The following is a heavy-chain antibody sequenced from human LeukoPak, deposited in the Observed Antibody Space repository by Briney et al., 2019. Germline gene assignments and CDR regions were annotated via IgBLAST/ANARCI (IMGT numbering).Heavy chain of an antibody. CDR3: ARSPNYKGFFDY. CDR2: ISSFGSTI. D-gene: IGHD3-10*01. Sequence: GGSLRLSCAASEFTFSSYKMNWVRQAPGKGLEWVSYISSFGSTIYYADSVQGRFTISRDNAKNSLFLQMNSLRAEDTAVYYCARSPNYKGFFDYWGQGTLVTVSS. CDR1: EFTFSSYK. V-gene: IGHV3-48*03. J-gene: IGHJ4*02.